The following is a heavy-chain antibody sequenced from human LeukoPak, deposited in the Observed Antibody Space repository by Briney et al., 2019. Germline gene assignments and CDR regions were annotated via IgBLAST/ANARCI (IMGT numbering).Heavy chain of an antibody. Sequence: PGGSLRLPCAASGFPFSSYDLHWVRPATGKGLEWVSAIGTAGDTYYPGSVKGRFTISRENAKNSLYLQMNSLRAGDTAVYYCARGYSSHDAFDIWGQGTMVTVST. D-gene: IGHD6-13*01. J-gene: IGHJ3*02. CDR1: GFPFSSYD. CDR2: IGTAGDT. CDR3: ARGYSSHDAFDI. V-gene: IGHV3-13*01.